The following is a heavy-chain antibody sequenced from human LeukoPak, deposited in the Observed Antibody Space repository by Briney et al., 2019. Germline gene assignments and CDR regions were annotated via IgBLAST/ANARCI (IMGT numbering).Heavy chain of an antibody. CDR1: GGSFSGYY. CDR2: INHSGST. Sequence: SETLSLTCAVYGGSFSGYYWSWIRQPPGKGLEWIGEINHSGSTNYNPSLKSRVTISVDTSKNQFSLKLSSVTAADTAVYYCARHRPLRKHFDYWGQGTLVTVSS. CDR3: ARHRPLRKHFDY. V-gene: IGHV4-34*01. D-gene: IGHD4-17*01. J-gene: IGHJ4*02.